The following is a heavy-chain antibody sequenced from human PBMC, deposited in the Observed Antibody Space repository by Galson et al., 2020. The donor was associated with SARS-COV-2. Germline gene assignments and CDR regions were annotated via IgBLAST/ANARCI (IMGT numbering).Heavy chain of an antibody. CDR1: GYTFTSYY. V-gene: IGHV1-46*01. CDR2: INPSGGST. J-gene: IGHJ4*02. D-gene: IGHD3-3*01. CDR3: ARDPHDGGDTIFGVANISYYFDY. Sequence: ASVKVSCKASGYTFTSYYMHWVRQAPGQGLEWMGIINPSGGSTSYAQKFQGRVTMTRDTSTSTVYMELSSLRSEDTAVYYCARDPHDGGDTIFGVANISYYFDYWGQGTLVTVSS.